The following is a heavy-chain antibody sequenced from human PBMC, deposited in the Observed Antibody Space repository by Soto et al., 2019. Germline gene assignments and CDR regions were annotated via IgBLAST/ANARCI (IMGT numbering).Heavy chain of an antibody. CDR1: GGTFSSYA. J-gene: IGHJ5*02. Sequence: ASVKVSCKASGGTFSSYAISWVRQAPGQGLEWMGGIIPIFGTANYAQKFQGRVTITADESTSTAYMELSSLRSEDTAVYYCARGYGDLEINWFDPWGQGTLVTVSS. CDR2: IIPIFGTA. V-gene: IGHV1-69*13. D-gene: IGHD3-3*01. CDR3: ARGYGDLEINWFDP.